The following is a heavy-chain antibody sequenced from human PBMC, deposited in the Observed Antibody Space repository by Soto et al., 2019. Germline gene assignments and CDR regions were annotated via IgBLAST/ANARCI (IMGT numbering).Heavy chain of an antibody. V-gene: IGHV5-51*01. Sequence: PGESPKISCKGSGYSFTSYWIGWVRQMPGKGLEWMGIIYPGDSDTRYSPSFQGQVTISADKSISTAYLQWSSLKASDTAMYYCARRGKLWGRGDWFDPWGQGTLVTVSS. CDR2: IYPGDSDT. CDR1: GYSFTSYW. CDR3: ARRGKLWGRGDWFDP. D-gene: IGHD2-21*01. J-gene: IGHJ5*02.